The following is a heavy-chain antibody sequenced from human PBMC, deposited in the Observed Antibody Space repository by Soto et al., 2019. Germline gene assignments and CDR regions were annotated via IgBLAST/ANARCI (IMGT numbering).Heavy chain of an antibody. J-gene: IGHJ4*02. V-gene: IGHV1-3*01. CDR2: IIPGNGDT. CDR1: GYTFHSYS. Sequence: QVKLVQSGAEVKKPGASVKVSCKASGYTFHSYSMHWVRQAPGQGLEWMGWIIPGNGDTEYSQKFQGRVTFTRDTSATTAYMELSSLTSEDTAVYYCTRVPGYWGQGTLVTVSS. CDR3: TRVPGY.